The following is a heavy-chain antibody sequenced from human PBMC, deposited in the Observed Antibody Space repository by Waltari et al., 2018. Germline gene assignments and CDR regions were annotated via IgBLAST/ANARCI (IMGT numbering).Heavy chain of an antibody. CDR3: AVAEEYYYYYMDV. Sequence: QVQLVQSGAEVKKPGASVKVSCKASGYTFTGYYMHWVGQAPGHGLEWMGALNPNSGGTNHEQKFQGRVTKTRDTSISTAYMELGRLRSDDTAVYYCAVAEEYYYYYMDVWGKGTTVTVSS. D-gene: IGHD6-19*01. CDR2: LNPNSGGT. J-gene: IGHJ6*03. V-gene: IGHV1-2*02. CDR1: GYTFTGYY.